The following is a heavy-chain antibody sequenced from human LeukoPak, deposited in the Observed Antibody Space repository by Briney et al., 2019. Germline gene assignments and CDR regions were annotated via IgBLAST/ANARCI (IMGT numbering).Heavy chain of an antibody. J-gene: IGHJ4*02. D-gene: IGHD3/OR15-3a*01. Sequence: GGSLRLSCAASGFTFSSYGMHWVRQAPGKGLEWVAVIWYDGSNKYYADSVKGRFTISRDNSKNTLYLQMNSLRAEDTAVYYCVRLGTGYSNFDYWGQGTLVTVSS. V-gene: IGHV3-33*01. CDR2: IWYDGSNK. CDR3: VRLGTGYSNFDY. CDR1: GFTFSSYG.